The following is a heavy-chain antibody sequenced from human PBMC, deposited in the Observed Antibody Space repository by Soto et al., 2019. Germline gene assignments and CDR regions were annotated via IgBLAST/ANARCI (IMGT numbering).Heavy chain of an antibody. J-gene: IGHJ6*02. CDR1: GYTFTSYA. CDR3: ASSYSNYALIDYYYYGMDV. V-gene: IGHV1-3*01. CDR2: INAGNGNT. D-gene: IGHD4-4*01. Sequence: GASVKVSCKASGYTFTSYAMHWVRQAPGQRLEWMGWINAGNGNTKYSQKFQGRVTITRDTSASTAYMELSSLRPEDTAVYYCASSYSNYALIDYYYYGMDVWGLGTTVTVSS.